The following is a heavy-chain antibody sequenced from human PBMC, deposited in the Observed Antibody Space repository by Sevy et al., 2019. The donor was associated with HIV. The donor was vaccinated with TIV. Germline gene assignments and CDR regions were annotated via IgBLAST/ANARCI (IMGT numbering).Heavy chain of an antibody. CDR1: GFTLSDAW. J-gene: IGHJ4*02. D-gene: IGHD4-4*01. CDR3: TTDAHDFTNYPSPYYFDQ. V-gene: IGHV3-15*01. Sequence: GRSLRLSCAASGFTLSDAWMSWVRQAPGKGLEWVGRIKSKTDGGPTDYAAPVKGRFTISRDESKNALYLQMNSLKTEDTAVYYCTTDAHDFTNYPSPYYFDQWGQGTLVTVSS. CDR2: IKSKTDGGPT.